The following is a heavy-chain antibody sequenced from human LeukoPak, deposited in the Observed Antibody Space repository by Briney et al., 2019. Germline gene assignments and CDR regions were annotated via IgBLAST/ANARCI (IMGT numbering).Heavy chain of an antibody. CDR1: GFTFSNYA. CDR2: ISGSGTTT. D-gene: IGHD6-19*01. Sequence: GWSLRLSCAASGFTFSNYAMSWVRQAPGKGLEWVSDISGSGTTTNYADSVKGRFTISRDNSRNTLYLRMNSLRAEDTAVYYCAKERVSSGWNPHWFDPWGQGTLVTVSS. J-gene: IGHJ5*02. CDR3: AKERVSSGWNPHWFDP. V-gene: IGHV3-23*01.